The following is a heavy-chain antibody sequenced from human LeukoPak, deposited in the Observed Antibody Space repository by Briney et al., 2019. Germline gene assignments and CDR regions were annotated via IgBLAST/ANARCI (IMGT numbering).Heavy chain of an antibody. J-gene: IGHJ3*02. Sequence: ASVKVSCKVSGYALTELSMHWVRQAPGKVLEWMGGFDPEDGETIYAQRFQGRVTMTEDTSTDTAYMELSSLRSEDTAVYYCATESTRAVRDAFDIWGQGTMVTVSS. V-gene: IGHV1-24*01. CDR2: FDPEDGET. CDR1: GYALTELS. CDR3: ATESTRAVRDAFDI. D-gene: IGHD5/OR15-5a*01.